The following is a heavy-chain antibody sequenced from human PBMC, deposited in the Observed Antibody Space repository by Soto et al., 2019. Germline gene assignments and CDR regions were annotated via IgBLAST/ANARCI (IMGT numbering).Heavy chain of an antibody. V-gene: IGHV4-39*02. D-gene: IGHD2-15*01. CDR2: IYYDGST. CDR1: GGSINSNNYY. CDR3: AKVVVAATRHTDFDS. J-gene: IGHJ4*02. Sequence: SETLSLTCTVSGGSINSNNYYWAWIRQSPGKGLAWIASIYYDGSTYYNPSLKSRVSISVDTSKNHFSLKLSSATAADTAVYYCAKVVVAATRHTDFDSWGQGTLVTVSS.